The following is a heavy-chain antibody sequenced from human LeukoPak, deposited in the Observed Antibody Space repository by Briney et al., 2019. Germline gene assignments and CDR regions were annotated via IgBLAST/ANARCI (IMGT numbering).Heavy chain of an antibody. CDR3: ARGQQWLEAFDY. CDR1: GYTFTSYA. CDR2: VNPNSGGT. V-gene: IGHV1-2*02. Sequence: ASVKVSCKASGYTFTSYAMNWVRQAPGQGLEWMGWVNPNSGGTHCAQKFQGRVTMTRDTSINTVYMALNWLTSDDTAVYYCARGQQWLEAFDYWGLGTLVTVSS. J-gene: IGHJ4*02. D-gene: IGHD6-19*01.